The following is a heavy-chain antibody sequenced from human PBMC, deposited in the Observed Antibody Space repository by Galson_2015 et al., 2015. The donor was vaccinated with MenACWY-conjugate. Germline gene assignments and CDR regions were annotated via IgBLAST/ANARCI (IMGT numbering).Heavy chain of an antibody. V-gene: IGHV3-33*03. J-gene: IGHJ4*02. CDR3: FALNSEIYY. CDR2: IWFYGSQT. CDR1: GFTFTKYS. Sequence: SLRLSYAASGFTFTKYSIHWVRQAPGKGLEWVSIIWFYGSQTYYTDSVNGLFTISRDNSKHTAYLQMNSLRVEDTALYYCFALNSEIYYLGRGTLVNVSS. D-gene: IGHD3-3*01.